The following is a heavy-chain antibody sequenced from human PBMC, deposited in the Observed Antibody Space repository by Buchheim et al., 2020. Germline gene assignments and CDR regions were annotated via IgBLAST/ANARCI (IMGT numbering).Heavy chain of an antibody. CDR2: IYHSGSP. Sequence: QLQLQESDSGLVKPSQTLSLTCAVSGGSISSGGYSWSWIRQPPGKGLEWIGYIYHSGSPYYNPSLKSRVTLAVYRVNNKFSLKLSSVTAADTAVYYCARGSYYDSSGYFDYWGQGTL. D-gene: IGHD3-22*01. J-gene: IGHJ4*02. CDR1: GGSISSGGYS. V-gene: IGHV4-30-2*01. CDR3: ARGSYYDSSGYFDY.